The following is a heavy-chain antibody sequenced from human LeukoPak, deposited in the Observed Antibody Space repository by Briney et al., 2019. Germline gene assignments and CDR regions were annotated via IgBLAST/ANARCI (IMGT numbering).Heavy chain of an antibody. CDR2: IYHSGST. CDR1: GGSISSSNW. CDR3: GRELVVPAAMRREFDY. Sequence: SGPGLVKPSGTLSLTCAVSGGSISSSNWWSWVRQPPGKGLEWIGEIYHSGSTNYNPSLKSRVTISVDKSKNQFSLKLSSVTAADTAVYYCGRELVVPAAMRREFDYWGQGTLVTVSS. J-gene: IGHJ4*02. V-gene: IGHV4-4*02. D-gene: IGHD2-2*01.